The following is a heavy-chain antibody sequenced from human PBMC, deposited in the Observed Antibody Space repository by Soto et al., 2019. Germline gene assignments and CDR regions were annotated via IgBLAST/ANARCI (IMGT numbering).Heavy chain of an antibody. Sequence: QVQLQQWGAGLLKPSETLSLTCAVYGGSFSGYYWSWIRQPPGKGLEWMGEINHSGSTNYNPSLKXXVXIXXDTSKNQFSLKLSSVTAADTAVYYCARSFGVAADYWGQGTLVTVSS. D-gene: IGHD2-15*01. CDR2: INHSGST. J-gene: IGHJ4*02. CDR1: GGSFSGYY. V-gene: IGHV4-34*01. CDR3: ARSFGVAADY.